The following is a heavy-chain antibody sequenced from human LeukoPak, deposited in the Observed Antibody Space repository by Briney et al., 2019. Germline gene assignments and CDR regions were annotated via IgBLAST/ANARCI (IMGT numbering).Heavy chain of an antibody. Sequence: PGGSLRLSCAASGFIFSSFGMHWVRQAPGKGLEWVAFIQDDESNKFYADPVKGRFTISRDNSKNTLFLQMNSLRPEDTALYYCAKQMVERPHYYYMDVWGKGTTVTVSS. D-gene: IGHD2-15*01. CDR2: IQDDESNK. CDR1: GFIFSSFG. J-gene: IGHJ6*03. V-gene: IGHV3-30*02. CDR3: AKQMVERPHYYYMDV.